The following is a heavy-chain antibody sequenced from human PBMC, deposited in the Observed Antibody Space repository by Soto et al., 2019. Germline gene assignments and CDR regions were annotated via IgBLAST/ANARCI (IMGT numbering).Heavy chain of an antibody. D-gene: IGHD1-26*01. Sequence: SETLSLTCAVSGFSISSGYYWGWIRQPPGKGLEWIGSMYQSGTTYYNPSLKSRVSISVDTSKNQFSLKLSSVTAADTAVYYCARDWYRDGCNGGYFDYWGQGTLVTVSS. CDR3: ARDWYRDGCNGGYFDY. J-gene: IGHJ4*02. CDR2: MYQSGTT. V-gene: IGHV4-38-2*02. CDR1: GFSISSGYY.